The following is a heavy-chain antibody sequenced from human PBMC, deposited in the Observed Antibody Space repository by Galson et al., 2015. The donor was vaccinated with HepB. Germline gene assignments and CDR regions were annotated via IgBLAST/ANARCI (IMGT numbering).Heavy chain of an antibody. V-gene: IGHV3-30*18. D-gene: IGHD4-17*01. CDR2: IAYDGDIK. Sequence: SLRLSCAASGFTFDSYGMHWVRQAPGKGLEWVALIAYDGDIKYFADSVQGRFTISRDNSKNMLYLQMNSLRAEDTAVYYCAKQKYGDLPGYYYGMDVWGQGTTVTVSS. CDR1: GFTFDSYG. J-gene: IGHJ6*02. CDR3: AKQKYGDLPGYYYGMDV.